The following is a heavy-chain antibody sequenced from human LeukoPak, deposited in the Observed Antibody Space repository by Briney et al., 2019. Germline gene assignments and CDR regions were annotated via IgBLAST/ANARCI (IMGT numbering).Heavy chain of an antibody. Sequence: KSSETLSLTCTVSGGSISSGSYYWGWIRQPPGKGLEWIGSIYHSGSTYYNPSLKSRVTISVDTSKNQFSLKLSSVTAADTAVYYCARVGGNGYLNWFDPWGQGTLVTVSS. CDR2: IYHSGST. D-gene: IGHD1-1*01. V-gene: IGHV4-39*07. CDR3: ARVGGNGYLNWFDP. J-gene: IGHJ5*02. CDR1: GGSISSGSYY.